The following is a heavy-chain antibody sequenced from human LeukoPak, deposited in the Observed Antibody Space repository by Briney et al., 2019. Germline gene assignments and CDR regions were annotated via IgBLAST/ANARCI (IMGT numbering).Heavy chain of an antibody. Sequence: GGSLRLSCTASGFTFSSNWMHWVRKVPGKGPVWVSRINYDGTSISYAESVKGRFTISRDNAKNTLYLQMNSLRAEDTAVYHCARGLSDSWFYFASWGQGTLVTVSS. D-gene: IGHD6-13*01. CDR1: GFTFSSNW. J-gene: IGHJ4*02. CDR3: ARGLSDSWFYFAS. V-gene: IGHV3-74*01. CDR2: INYDGTSI.